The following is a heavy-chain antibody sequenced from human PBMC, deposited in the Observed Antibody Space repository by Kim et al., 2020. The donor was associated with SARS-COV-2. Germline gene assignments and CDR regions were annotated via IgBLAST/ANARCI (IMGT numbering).Heavy chain of an antibody. Sequence: ASVKVSCKASGSTFSWLGLHWVRQAPGQRLEWMGWINGGSGYTDYSRNLQGRVAITRDTFASTVYMELSSLRREDTAIYFCARGPAEGDMGGGGFDIWGQGTVVNVAS. CDR2: INGGSGYT. CDR1: GSTFSWLG. D-gene: IGHD3-16*01. CDR3: ARGPAEGDMGGGGFDI. J-gene: IGHJ3*02. V-gene: IGHV1-3*01.